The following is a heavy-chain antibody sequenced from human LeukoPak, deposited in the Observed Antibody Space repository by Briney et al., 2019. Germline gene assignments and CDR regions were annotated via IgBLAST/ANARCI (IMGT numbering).Heavy chain of an antibody. J-gene: IGHJ4*02. CDR2: MWYDGSNK. V-gene: IGHV3-33*01. D-gene: IGHD4-23*01. CDR1: GFTFSSYG. CDR3: ARGAYGGNSGPYFDY. Sequence: PGGSLRLSCAASGFTFSSYGMHWVRQAPGKGLEWVAVMWYDGSNKYYADSVKGRFTISRDNSKNTLYLQMNSLRAEDTAVYYCARGAYGGNSGPYFDYWGQGSLVTVSS.